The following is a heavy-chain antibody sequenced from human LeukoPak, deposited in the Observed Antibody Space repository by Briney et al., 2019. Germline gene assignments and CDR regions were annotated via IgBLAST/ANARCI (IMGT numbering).Heavy chain of an antibody. CDR3: AREANYYDSSGYFN. J-gene: IGHJ4*02. V-gene: IGHV1-2*06. D-gene: IGHD3-22*01. CDR1: GYTFTSYY. CDR2: INPNSGGT. Sequence: ASVKVSCKASGYTFTSYYMHWARQAPGQGLEWMGRINPNSGGTNYAQKFQGRVTMTRDTSISTAYMELSRLRSDDTAVYYCAREANYYDSSGYFNWGQGTLVTVSS.